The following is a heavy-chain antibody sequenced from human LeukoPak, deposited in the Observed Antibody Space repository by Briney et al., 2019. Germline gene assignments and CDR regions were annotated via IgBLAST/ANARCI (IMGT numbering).Heavy chain of an antibody. CDR2: ISAYNGNT. V-gene: IGHV1-18*01. D-gene: IGHD6-6*01. CDR1: GYTFTSYG. Sequence: ASVKVSCKASGYTFTSYGISWVRQAPGQGLEWMGWISAYNGNTNYAQKLQGRVTMTTDTSTSTAYMELRSLRSDDTAVYYCARDTQQLVPFYYYYYMDVWGKGTTVTVSS. CDR3: ARDTQQLVPFYYYYYMDV. J-gene: IGHJ6*03.